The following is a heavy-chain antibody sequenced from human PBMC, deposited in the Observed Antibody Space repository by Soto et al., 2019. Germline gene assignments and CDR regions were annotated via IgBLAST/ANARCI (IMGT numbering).Heavy chain of an antibody. CDR2: INHSGST. CDR3: ARGRHYYYGSGSYYKGWFDP. J-gene: IGHJ5*02. CDR1: GGSFSGYY. V-gene: IGHV4-34*01. D-gene: IGHD3-10*01. Sequence: QVQLQQWGAGLLKPSETLSLTCAVYGGSFSGYYWSWIRQPPGKGLEWIGEINHSGSTNYNPSLKTRVTISVETSKDRFSLKLGSVTAADTAVYYCARGRHYYYGSGSYYKGWFDPWGQGTLVTVSS.